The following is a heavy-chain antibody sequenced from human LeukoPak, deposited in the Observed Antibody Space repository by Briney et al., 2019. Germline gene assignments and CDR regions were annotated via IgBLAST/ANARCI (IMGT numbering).Heavy chain of an antibody. Sequence: GGSLRLSCAASGFTFSNYIMDWVRQAPGKGLEWVSSIEKAGSYVYHVDSVRGRFTISRDNAKNSLYLQMNSLRAEDTAVYYCAREGVGIKDLDFWGQGTLVTVSS. CDR2: IEKAGSYV. J-gene: IGHJ4*02. CDR3: AREGVGIKDLDF. CDR1: GFTFSNYI. V-gene: IGHV3-21*01. D-gene: IGHD1-26*01.